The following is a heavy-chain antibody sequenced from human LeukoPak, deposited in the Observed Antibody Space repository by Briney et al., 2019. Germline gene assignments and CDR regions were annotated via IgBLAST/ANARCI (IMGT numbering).Heavy chain of an antibody. V-gene: IGHV3-23*01. Sequence: PGGSLRLSCVASGLTFSSYAMSWVRQAPGKGLEWVSAISGSGGSTYYADSVNGRFTISRDNSKNTLYLQMNSLRAEDTAVYYCAKDYSSGWYYFFDYWGQGTLVTVSS. CDR2: ISGSGGST. D-gene: IGHD6-19*01. J-gene: IGHJ4*02. CDR3: AKDYSSGWYYFFDY. CDR1: GLTFSSYA.